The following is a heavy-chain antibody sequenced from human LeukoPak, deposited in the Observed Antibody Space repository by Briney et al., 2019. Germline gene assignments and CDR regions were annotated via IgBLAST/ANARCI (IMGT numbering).Heavy chain of an antibody. V-gene: IGHV1-18*01. J-gene: IGHJ4*02. CDR3: ARDLVLRYFDWFSRDAAFDY. Sequence: ASVKVSCKASGYTFTSYGISWVRQAPGQGLEWMGWISAYNGNTNYAQKLQGRVTMTTDTSTSTAYMELRSLRSDDTAVYYCARDLVLRYFDWFSRDAAFDYWGQGTLVTVSS. CDR2: ISAYNGNT. CDR1: GYTFTSYG. D-gene: IGHD3-9*01.